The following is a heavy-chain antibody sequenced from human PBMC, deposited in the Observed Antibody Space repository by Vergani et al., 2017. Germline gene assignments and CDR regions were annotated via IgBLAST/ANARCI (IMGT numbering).Heavy chain of an antibody. Sequence: EVQLVPSGAEVKKPGESLKISCKGSGYSFTSYWIGWVRQMPGKGLEWMGIIYPGHSDTSYSPSFQGQVTISADKSISTAYLQWSSLKASDTAMYYSARLIYYESSGYLDYWGQGTLVTVSA. V-gene: IGHV5-51*01. D-gene: IGHD3-22*01. CDR3: ARLIYYESSGYLDY. CDR2: IYPGHSDT. CDR1: GYSFTSYW. J-gene: IGHJ4*02.